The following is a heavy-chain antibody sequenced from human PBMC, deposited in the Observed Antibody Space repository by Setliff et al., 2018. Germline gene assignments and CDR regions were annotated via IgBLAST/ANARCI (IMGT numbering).Heavy chain of an antibody. J-gene: IGHJ2*01. V-gene: IGHV4-38-2*01. CDR2: ISHSGST. CDR1: GSSISNDYY. D-gene: IGHD3-22*01. Sequence: SETLSLTCGVSGSSISNDYYWGWIRQPPGRGLEWIGIISHSGSTDYNPSLKSRVTISLDKSRNQFSLHLNSVTASDTAVYFCARAVDSTGYFPFWYFDLWGRGTLVTVSS. CDR3: ARAVDSTGYFPFWYFDL.